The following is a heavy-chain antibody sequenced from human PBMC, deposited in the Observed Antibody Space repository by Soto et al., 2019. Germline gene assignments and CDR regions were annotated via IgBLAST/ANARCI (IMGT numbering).Heavy chain of an antibody. Sequence: QVQLVQSGAEVKKPGASVKISCKASGYTFTRYTMNWVRQAPGQRLEWMGWINPDNGNTKSSQKFQDRVLITRDTSVSTAYMDLRSLRSEDTAVYYCARGIATGQLDPWGQGTPVTVSS. CDR3: ARGIATGQLDP. CDR1: GYTFTRYT. V-gene: IGHV1-3*01. J-gene: IGHJ5*02. D-gene: IGHD2-15*01. CDR2: INPDNGNT.